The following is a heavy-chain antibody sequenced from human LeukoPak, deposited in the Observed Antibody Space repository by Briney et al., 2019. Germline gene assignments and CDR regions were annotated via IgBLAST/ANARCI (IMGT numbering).Heavy chain of an antibody. D-gene: IGHD3-3*01. CDR3: AVEGSYYDFWSGAFDP. CDR1: GFTFSSYA. Sequence: PGGSLRRSCAASGFTFSSYAMSWVRQAPGKGLEWVSAISGSGGSTYYADSVKGRFTISRDNSKNTLYLQMNSLRAEDTAVYYCAVEGSYYDFWSGAFDPWGQGTLVTVSS. CDR2: ISGSGGST. J-gene: IGHJ5*02. V-gene: IGHV3-23*01.